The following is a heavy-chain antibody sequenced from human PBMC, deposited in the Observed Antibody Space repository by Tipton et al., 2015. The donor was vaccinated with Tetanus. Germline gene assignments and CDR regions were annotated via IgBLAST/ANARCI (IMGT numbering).Heavy chain of an antibody. CDR1: GDYLSDYY. J-gene: IGHJ5*02. Sequence: TLSLTCGVFGDYLSDYYWTWVRQPPGKGLEWIGEIQRGESTNYNPSLKSRVSMSVDTSKNQFSLNMTSVTAADTAVYYCAMLPKHWLAHRGAPWGQGIQVTVSS. D-gene: IGHD6-19*01. CDR2: IQRGEST. CDR3: AMLPKHWLAHRGAP. V-gene: IGHV4-34*01.